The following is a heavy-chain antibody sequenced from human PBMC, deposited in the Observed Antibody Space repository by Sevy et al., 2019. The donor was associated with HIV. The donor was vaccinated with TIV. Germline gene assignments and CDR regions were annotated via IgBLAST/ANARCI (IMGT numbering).Heavy chain of an antibody. CDR1: GFTFRDFW. J-gene: IGHJ6*02. D-gene: IGHD3-10*01. CDR2: IRQDGSEK. CDR3: AKSYFGSGTSYGMDL. Sequence: GGSLRLSCAVSGFTFRDFWMSWVRQAPGKGLEWVANIRQDGSEKYYVDSVRGRFTISGDNAKNSLFLQLNSLRADDTAIYYCAKSYFGSGTSYGMDLWGRGTTVTVSS. V-gene: IGHV3-7*01.